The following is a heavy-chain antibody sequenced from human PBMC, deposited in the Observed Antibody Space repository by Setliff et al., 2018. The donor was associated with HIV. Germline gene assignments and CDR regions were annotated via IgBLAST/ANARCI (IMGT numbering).Heavy chain of an antibody. D-gene: IGHD3-10*01. CDR1: GGSFSGYY. Sequence: PSETLSLTCAVYGGSFSGYYWSWIRQPPGKGLEWIGEINHSGSTNYNPSLKSRVTISVDTSKNQFSLKLSSVTAADTAVYYCARDLGSSILDYWGQGTLVTVSS. CDR2: INHSGST. J-gene: IGHJ4*02. CDR3: ARDLGSSILDY. V-gene: IGHV4-34*01.